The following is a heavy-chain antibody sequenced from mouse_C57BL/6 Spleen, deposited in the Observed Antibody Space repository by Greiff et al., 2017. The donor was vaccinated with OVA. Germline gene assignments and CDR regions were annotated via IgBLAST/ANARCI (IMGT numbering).Heavy chain of an antibody. Sequence: VQLQQPGAELVRPGSSVKLSCKASGYTFTSYWMHWVKQRPIQGLECIGNIDPSDSETHYNQKFKDKATLTVDKSSSTAYMQLSSLTSEDSAVYYCARGNYGNYYFDYWGQGTTLTVSS. J-gene: IGHJ2*01. D-gene: IGHD2-1*01. CDR3: ARGNYGNYYFDY. CDR1: GYTFTSYW. V-gene: IGHV1-52*01. CDR2: IDPSDSET.